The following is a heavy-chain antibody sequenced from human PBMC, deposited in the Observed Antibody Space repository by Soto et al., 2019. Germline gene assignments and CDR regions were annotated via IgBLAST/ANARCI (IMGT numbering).Heavy chain of an antibody. D-gene: IGHD2-2*01. V-gene: IGHV3-21*01. CDR2: ISSSSSYI. Sequence: GGSLRLSCAASGFTFSSYSMNWVRQAPGKGLEWVSSISSSSSYIYYADSVKGRFTISRDNAKNSLYLQMNSLRAEDTAVYYCARDPTGASCSSTSCPDWFDPWGQGTLVTVSS. J-gene: IGHJ5*02. CDR3: ARDPTGASCSSTSCPDWFDP. CDR1: GFTFSSYS.